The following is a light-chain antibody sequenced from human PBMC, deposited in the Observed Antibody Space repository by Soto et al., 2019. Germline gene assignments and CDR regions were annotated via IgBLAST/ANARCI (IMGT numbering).Light chain of an antibody. CDR1: HSDIGNYNY. CDR2: DVG. V-gene: IGLV2-14*03. CDR3: NSYREDHPRFYV. Sequence: QSALTQPASVSGSPGQSITISCTGTHSDIGNYNYVSWYQHLPGKAPKLMIYDVGSRPSGVSSRFSGSKSGNTASLAISGLQVEDEADYYCNSYREDHPRFYVFGTGTKVTVL. J-gene: IGLJ1*01.